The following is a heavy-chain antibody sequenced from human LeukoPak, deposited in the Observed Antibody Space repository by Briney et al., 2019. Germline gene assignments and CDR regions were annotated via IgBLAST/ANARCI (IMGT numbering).Heavy chain of an antibody. V-gene: IGHV4-31*11. CDR1: GGSFSGYY. J-gene: IGHJ4*02. CDR2: IYYSGST. CDR3: ARSTTVVTRYFDY. Sequence: SETLSLTCAVYGGSFSGYYWSWIRQHPGKGLEWIGYIYYSGSTYYNPSLKSRVTISVDTSKNQFSLKLSSVTAADTAVYYCARSTTVVTRYFDYWGQGTLVTVSS. D-gene: IGHD4-23*01.